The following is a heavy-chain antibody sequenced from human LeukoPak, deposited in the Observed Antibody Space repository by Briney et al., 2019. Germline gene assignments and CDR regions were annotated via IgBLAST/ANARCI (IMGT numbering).Heavy chain of an antibody. D-gene: IGHD6-19*01. CDR1: GFSLSSFT. J-gene: IGHJ3*02. Sequence: PGGSLRLSCAASGFSLSSFTMNWVRQAPGKGLEWVSSISSSSSYIYYADSVKGRFTISRDNAKKSLYLQMNSLRADDTAVYYCARGDPDISFAVAGEAFDIWGQGTMVTVSS. V-gene: IGHV3-21*01. CDR3: ARGDPDISFAVAGEAFDI. CDR2: ISSSSSYI.